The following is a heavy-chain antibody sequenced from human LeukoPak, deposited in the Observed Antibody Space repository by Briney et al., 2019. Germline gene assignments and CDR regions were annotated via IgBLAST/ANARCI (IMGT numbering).Heavy chain of an antibody. J-gene: IGHJ4*02. CDR3: ARLDSDTFRPQDY. CDR2: MNPNSGNT. D-gene: IGHD3-9*01. Sequence: ASVKASCTVSGYTLTSYDINWVRQATGQGLEWMGWMNPNSGNTGYAQKFKGRVTMTRNNSISTAYMELSTLRSEDTAVNYWARLDSDTFRPQDYWGQGTLVTVSS. CDR1: GYTLTSYD. V-gene: IGHV1-8*01.